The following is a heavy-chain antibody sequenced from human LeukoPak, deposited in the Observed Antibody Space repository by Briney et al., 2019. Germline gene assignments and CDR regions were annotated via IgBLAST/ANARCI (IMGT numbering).Heavy chain of an antibody. J-gene: IGHJ1*01. CDR1: GYTFTSYD. Sequence: GASVKVSCKASGYTFTSYDINWVRQATGQGLEWMGWMNPNSGSTGYAQKFQGRVSMTRNTSISTAYMGLSSLRSEDTAVYYCARVPLHDDSGHYYPHWGQGTLVTVSS. CDR3: ARVPLHDDSGHYYPH. V-gene: IGHV1-8*01. CDR2: MNPNSGST. D-gene: IGHD3-22*01.